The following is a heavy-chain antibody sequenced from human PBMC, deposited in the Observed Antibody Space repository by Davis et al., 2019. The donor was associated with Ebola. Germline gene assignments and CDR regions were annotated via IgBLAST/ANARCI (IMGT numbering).Heavy chain of an antibody. CDR3: ARAGGYYDILTGYLPNWFDP. CDR2: IYYSGST. V-gene: IGHV4-59*12. CDR1: GGSISSYY. J-gene: IGHJ5*02. D-gene: IGHD3-9*01. Sequence: MPTETLSLTCTVSGGSISSYYWSWIRQPPGKGLEWIGYIYYSGSTNYNPSLKSRVTISVDTSKNQFSLKLSSVTAADTAVYYCARAGGYYDILTGYLPNWFDPWGQGTLVTVSS.